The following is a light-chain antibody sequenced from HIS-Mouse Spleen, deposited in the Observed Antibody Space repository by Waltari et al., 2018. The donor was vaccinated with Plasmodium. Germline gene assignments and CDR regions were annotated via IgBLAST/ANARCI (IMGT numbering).Light chain of an antibody. CDR1: SRDVGRYNL. J-gene: IGLJ1*01. CDR2: EGS. V-gene: IGLV2-23*01. Sequence: QSALTQPASVSGSPGQSITISCTGTSRDVGRYNLVSWYQQHPGKAPKLMSYEGSKRPSGVSNRFSGSKSGNTASLTIAGLQAEDEADYYCCSYAGSSTYVFGTGTKVTVL. CDR3: CSYAGSSTYV.